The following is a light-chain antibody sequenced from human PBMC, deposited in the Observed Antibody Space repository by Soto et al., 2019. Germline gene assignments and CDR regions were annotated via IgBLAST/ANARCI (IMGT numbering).Light chain of an antibody. CDR2: DAS. CDR1: QSVSSY. V-gene: IGKV3-11*01. J-gene: IGKJ1*01. Sequence: EIVLTQSPGTLSLSPGARATLSCRASQSVSSYLAWYQQKPGRAPRLLIYDASNRATGIPARFSGSGSGTDFTLTISSLEPEDFAVYYCQQRSNWLWTFGQGTKVEIK. CDR3: QQRSNWLWT.